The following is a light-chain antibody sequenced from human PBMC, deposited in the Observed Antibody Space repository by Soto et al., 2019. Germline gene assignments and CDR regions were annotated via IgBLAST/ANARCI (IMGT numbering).Light chain of an antibody. J-gene: IGKJ1*01. CDR2: AAS. CDR3: QQYNSYSGT. V-gene: IGKV1-9*01. CDR1: QGITTY. Sequence: IQLTQSPSSLPASVGDRVTITCRASQGITTYLAWYQQKPGKAPKLLIYAASALQSGVPSRFSGSGSGTDFTLTISSLQPEDFAGYYCQQYNSYSGTFGQGTKVEIK.